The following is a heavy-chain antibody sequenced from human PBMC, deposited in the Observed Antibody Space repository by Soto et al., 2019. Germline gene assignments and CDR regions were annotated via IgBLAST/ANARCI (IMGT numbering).Heavy chain of an antibody. D-gene: IGHD3-16*01. CDR1: GFTFSDYA. J-gene: IGHJ4*02. CDR3: ARSQTREGELHYFDY. V-gene: IGHV3-33*01. Sequence: QVKLVESGGGVVQPGRSLRLSCAASGFTFSDYAMHWVRQAPGKGLEWVAIIWNDGSTKYYADSVKGRFTISRDNSKDTLYLQMNSLRAEDTAVYYCARSQTREGELHYFDYWGQGNLVTVSS. CDR2: IWNDGSTK.